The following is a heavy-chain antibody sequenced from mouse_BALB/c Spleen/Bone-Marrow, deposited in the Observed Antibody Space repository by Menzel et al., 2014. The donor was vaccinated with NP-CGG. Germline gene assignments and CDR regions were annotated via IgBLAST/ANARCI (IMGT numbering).Heavy chain of an antibody. J-gene: IGHJ3*01. CDR3: SRDNYAFAY. Sequence: VQLQQSGTVLARPGASVKMSCKASGYSFTNYWMHWIKQRPGQGLEWVGAVYPGNSDARYNQKFKGKAKLTAVTSASIAYMELSSLTNDDSAVYYCSRDNYAFAYWGQGTLVTVSA. D-gene: IGHD2-4*01. CDR1: GYSFTNYW. V-gene: IGHV1-5*01. CDR2: VYPGNSDA.